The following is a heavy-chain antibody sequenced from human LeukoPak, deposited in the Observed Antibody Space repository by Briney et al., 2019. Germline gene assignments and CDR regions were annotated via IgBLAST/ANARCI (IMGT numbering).Heavy chain of an antibody. V-gene: IGHV1-69*13. CDR2: IIPIFGTA. J-gene: IGHJ6*02. D-gene: IGHD3-16*01. Sequence: GASVKVSCKASGGTFSSYAISWVRQAPGQGLEWMGGIIPIFGTANYAQKFQGRVTITADESTSTAYMELSSLRSEDTAVYYCARDSGDDYVWWTPILFYYYGMDVWGQGTTVTVSS. CDR3: ARDSGDDYVWWTPILFYYYGMDV. CDR1: GGTFSSYA.